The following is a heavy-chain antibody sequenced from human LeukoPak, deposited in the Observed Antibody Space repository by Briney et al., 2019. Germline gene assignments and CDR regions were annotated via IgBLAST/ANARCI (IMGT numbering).Heavy chain of an antibody. J-gene: IGHJ4*02. Sequence: PGGSLRLSCAASGFTFSAYTMTWVRQAPGKGLGWVSSISGSSTTFIYYADSLKGRFTISRDNAKNSLYLQMNSLRAEDTAVYYCSRAPSPDCGGDCYSDFWGQGILVTVSS. CDR1: GFTFSAYT. CDR2: ISGSSTTFI. CDR3: SRAPSPDCGGDCYSDF. V-gene: IGHV3-21*01. D-gene: IGHD2-21*02.